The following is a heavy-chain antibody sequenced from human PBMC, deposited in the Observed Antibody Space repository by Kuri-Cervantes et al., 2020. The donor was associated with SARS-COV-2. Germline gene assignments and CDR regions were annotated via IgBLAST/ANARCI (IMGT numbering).Heavy chain of an antibody. J-gene: IGHJ4*02. CDR2: IKQDGSEK. Sequence: GGSLRLCCAASGFTFSNAWMSWVRQAPGKGLEWVANIKQDGSEKYYVDSVKGRFTTSKDNAKNSLYLQMNSLRAEDTAVYYCARDTRRGYSYGYGFDYWGQGTLVTVSS. CDR1: GFTFSNAW. V-gene: IGHV3-7*01. CDR3: ARDTRRGYSYGYGFDY. D-gene: IGHD5-18*01.